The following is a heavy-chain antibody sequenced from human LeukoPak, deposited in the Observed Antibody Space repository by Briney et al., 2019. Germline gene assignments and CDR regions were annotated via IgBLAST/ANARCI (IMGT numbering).Heavy chain of an antibody. CDR1: GFTFSSYG. CDR2: ISSSSSYI. Sequence: GGSLRLSCAASGFTFSSYGMHWVRQAPGKGLEWVSSISSSSSYIYYADSVKGRFTISRDNAKNSLYLQMNSLRAEDTAVYYCARDTRALLWFGELQDYWGQGTLVTVSS. J-gene: IGHJ4*02. CDR3: ARDTRALLWFGELQDY. D-gene: IGHD3-10*01. V-gene: IGHV3-21*01.